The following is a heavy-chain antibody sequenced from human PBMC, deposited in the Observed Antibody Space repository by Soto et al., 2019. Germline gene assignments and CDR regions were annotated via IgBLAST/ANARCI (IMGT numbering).Heavy chain of an antibody. CDR2: LSHLGTNE. J-gene: IGHJ4*02. CDR3: DRGGFGETKSPLDS. V-gene: IGHV3-30-3*01. D-gene: IGHD3-16*01. CDR1: GFTFSSFS. Sequence: QVQLVESGGGVVQPGGSLRLSCAASGFTFSSFSMHWVRQAPGKGLEWVALLSHLGTNEYFADSVKGRVTISRDNSKNRLFLQLSRLRPDDTAIYYCDRGGFGETKSPLDSWGQGSLVTVSS.